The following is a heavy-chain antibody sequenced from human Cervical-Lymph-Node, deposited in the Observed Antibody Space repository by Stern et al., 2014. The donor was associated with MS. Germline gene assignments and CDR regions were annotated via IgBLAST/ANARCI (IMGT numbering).Heavy chain of an antibody. CDR3: TSLSGPLDS. D-gene: IGHD3-10*01. Sequence: QDQVVQSYAEEKKPVDSVKASCKDSGHTFAVHWVGQTHGQRLEWMGSIITGNGDPNYTQKFQVRVTMTRDTFASTAYMELRSLRSEDTAVYYCTSLSGPLDSWGQGTLVTVSS. CDR1: GHTFA. CDR2: IITGNGDP. J-gene: IGHJ5*01. V-gene: IGHV1-3*04.